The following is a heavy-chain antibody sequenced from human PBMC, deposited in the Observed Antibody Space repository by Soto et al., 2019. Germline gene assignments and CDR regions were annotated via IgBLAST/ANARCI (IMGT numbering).Heavy chain of an antibody. CDR2: IYYSGST. CDR1: GGSISSGGYY. V-gene: IGHV4-31*03. D-gene: IGHD3-10*01. J-gene: IGHJ4*02. CDR3: ARTGMRDYFDY. Sequence: SETLSLTCTVSGGSISSGGYYWSWIRQHPGKGLEWIGYIYYSGSTYYNPSLKSRVTISVDTSKNQFSLKLSSVTAADTAVYYCARTGMRDYFDYWGQGTLVTVSS.